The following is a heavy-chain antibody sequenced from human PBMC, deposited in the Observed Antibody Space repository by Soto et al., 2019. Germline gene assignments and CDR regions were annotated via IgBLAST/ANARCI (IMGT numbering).Heavy chain of an antibody. J-gene: IGHJ4*02. V-gene: IGHV3-30*18. D-gene: IGHD1-1*01. Sequence: QVQLVESGGGVVQPGRSLRLSCAASGFTFSSCGMHWVRQAPGKGLEWVAVISYDGSNKYYADSVKGRFTISRDNSKNTLYLQMNSLRAEDTAVYYCAKVAPYNWNDGGDYWGQGTLVTVSS. CDR1: GFTFSSCG. CDR3: AKVAPYNWNDGGDY. CDR2: ISYDGSNK.